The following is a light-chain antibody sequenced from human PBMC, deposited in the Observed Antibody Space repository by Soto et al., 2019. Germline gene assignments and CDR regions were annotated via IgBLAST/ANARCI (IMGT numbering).Light chain of an antibody. CDR2: DAS. CDR1: QSVSSY. J-gene: IGKJ3*01. Sequence: EIVLTQSPATLSLSPGERATLSCRASQSVSSYLAWYQQKPGQAPRLLIYDASNRATGIPTRISGSGSGTDITLTISSLEPEDFAVYYCQQRSNWPGVTFGPRTKVDI. CDR3: QQRSNWPGVT. V-gene: IGKV3-11*01.